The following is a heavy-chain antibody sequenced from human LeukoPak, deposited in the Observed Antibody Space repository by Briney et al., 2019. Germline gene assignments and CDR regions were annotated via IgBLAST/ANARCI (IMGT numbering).Heavy chain of an antibody. J-gene: IGHJ4*02. V-gene: IGHV1-2*02. Sequence: ASVKVSFKASGYTFTGYYMHWVRQAPGQGLEWMGWINPNRGGTNYAQKFQGRVTMTRDTSISTAYMELRRLRSDDTAVYYCARIHCDSTSCYYFDYWGQGTQVTVSS. CDR1: GYTFTGYY. CDR2: INPNRGGT. D-gene: IGHD2-2*01. CDR3: ARIHCDSTSCYYFDY.